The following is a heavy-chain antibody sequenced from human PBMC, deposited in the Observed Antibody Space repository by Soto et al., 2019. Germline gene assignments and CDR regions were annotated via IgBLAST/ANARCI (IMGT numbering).Heavy chain of an antibody. D-gene: IGHD1-1*01. J-gene: IGHJ6*02. CDR2: IFYSGTT. CDR3: ARDLWVEPELYYYGMDV. V-gene: IGHV4-30-4*01. CDR1: GDSISGADYY. Sequence: SETLSLTCTVSGDSISGADYYWSWIRQTPGKGLEWIGHIFYSGTTYYNPSLKSRLTISVDTSKNHFSLRLTSVTAADTAVYYCARDLWVEPELYYYGMDVWGQGTTVTVSS.